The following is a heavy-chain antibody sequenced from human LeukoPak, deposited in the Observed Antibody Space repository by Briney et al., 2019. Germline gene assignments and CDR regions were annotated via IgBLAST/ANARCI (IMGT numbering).Heavy chain of an antibody. Sequence: SETLSLTCPISAGAISHAGYFWSWVRQHPEKGLEWIGYIDYSGRSYYNPSLESRVVISVDTSENQVSLTLKSMTAADTAVYYCARDAGYGMDAWGQGTTVTVSS. CDR2: IDYSGRS. CDR3: ARDAGYGMDA. V-gene: IGHV4-31*03. CDR1: AGAISHAGYF. J-gene: IGHJ6*02.